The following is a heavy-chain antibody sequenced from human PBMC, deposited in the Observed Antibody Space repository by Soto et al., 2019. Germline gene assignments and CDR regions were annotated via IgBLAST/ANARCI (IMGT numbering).Heavy chain of an antibody. CDR2: IYYSGST. J-gene: IGHJ2*01. V-gene: IGHV4-39*01. CDR3: ARRGIAVAGYWYFDL. D-gene: IGHD6-19*01. CDR1: GGSISSSSYY. Sequence: SETLSLTCTVSGGSISSSSYYWGWIRQPPGKGLEWIGSIYYSGSTYYNPSLKSRVTISVDTSKNQFSLKLSSATAADTAVYYCARRGIAVAGYWYFDLWGRGTLVTVSS.